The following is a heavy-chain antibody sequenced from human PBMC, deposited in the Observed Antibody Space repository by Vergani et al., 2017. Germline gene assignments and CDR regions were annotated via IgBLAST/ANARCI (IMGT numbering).Heavy chain of an antibody. CDR3: ARSGRNYYDSSGYYHASARRYYFDY. Sequence: QVQLQESGPGLVKPSETLSLTCAVSGYSISSGYYWGWIRQPPGKGLEWIGSIYHSGSTYYNPSLKSRVTISVDTSKNQFSLKLSSVTAADTAVYYCARSGRNYYDSSGYYHASARRYYFDYWGQGTLVTVSS. D-gene: IGHD3-22*01. J-gene: IGHJ4*02. CDR2: IYHSGST. CDR1: GYSISSGYY. V-gene: IGHV4-38-2*01.